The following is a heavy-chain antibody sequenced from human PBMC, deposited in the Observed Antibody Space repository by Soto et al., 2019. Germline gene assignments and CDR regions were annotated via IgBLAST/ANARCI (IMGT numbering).Heavy chain of an antibody. CDR1: GCSFSSHG. CDR3: ARAAAAGTFYYYGMDL. J-gene: IGHJ6*02. Sequence: GSLRLSCPASGCSFSSHGMHWVRQAPGPGLYWVAVISHDGSNKYYADSVKGRFTISRDNSKNTLYLQMNRLRADDIAVYYCARAAAAGTFYYYGMDLWGQGTTVTVSS. V-gene: IGHV3-30*03. CDR2: ISHDGSNK. D-gene: IGHD6-13*01.